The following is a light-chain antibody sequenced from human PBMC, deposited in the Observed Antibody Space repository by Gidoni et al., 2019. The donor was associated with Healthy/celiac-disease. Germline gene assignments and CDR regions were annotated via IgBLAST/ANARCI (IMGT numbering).Light chain of an antibody. Sequence: DIVMTQSPLSLPVTPGEPASISCRSSQSLLHSNGYNYLDWYLQKPEQSPQLLIDLGSNRASGVPERFSGSGSGTDFTLKISRVEAEDVGVYYCMQALQTPLTFGGGTKVEIK. CDR3: MQALQTPLT. V-gene: IGKV2-28*01. J-gene: IGKJ4*01. CDR2: LGS. CDR1: QSLLHSNGYNY.